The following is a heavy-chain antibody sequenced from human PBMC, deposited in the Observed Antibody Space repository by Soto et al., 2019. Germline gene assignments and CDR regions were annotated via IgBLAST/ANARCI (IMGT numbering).Heavy chain of an antibody. V-gene: IGHV3-7*01. J-gene: IGHJ4*02. CDR3: AREDFYRFDY. Sequence: EVQLVESGGGLVQPGGSLRVSCAASGFTFTSYWMSWVRQAPGKGLEWVANIKEGGSAKYYLDSVKGRFTISRDNAKNSLYLQMSSLRAEDTAVYYCAREDFYRFDYWGQGNLVTVS. CDR2: IKEGGSAK. CDR1: GFTFTSYW.